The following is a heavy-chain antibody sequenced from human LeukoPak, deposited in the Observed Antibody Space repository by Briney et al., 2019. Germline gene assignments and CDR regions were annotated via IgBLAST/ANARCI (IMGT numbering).Heavy chain of an antibody. D-gene: IGHD4-17*01. CDR1: GFTFGDYA. J-gene: IGHJ4*02. CDR3: TRLSHYGKYFDY. CDR2: IRTKTYGGTT. Sequence: QPRRSLRLSCAASGFTFGDYAMGWVRQAPGKGLEWVGFIRTKTYGGTTEYAASVKGRFTISRDDSKSIAYLQMNSLKTEDTAVYYCTRLSHYGKYFDYWGQGTLVTVSS. V-gene: IGHV3-49*04.